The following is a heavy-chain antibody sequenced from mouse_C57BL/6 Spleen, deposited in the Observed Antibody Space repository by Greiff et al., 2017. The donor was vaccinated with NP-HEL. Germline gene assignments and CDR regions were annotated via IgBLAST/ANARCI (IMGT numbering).Heavy chain of an antibody. CDR3: AKNKGSTVVAHMDY. CDR1: GFSLTSYG. V-gene: IGHV2-5*01. D-gene: IGHD1-1*01. Sequence: VQLVESGPGLVQPSQSLSITCTVSGFSLTSYGVHWVRQSPGKGLEWLGVIWRGGSTDYNAAFMSRLSITKDNSKSQVFFKMNSLQADDTAIYYCAKNKGSTVVAHMDYWGQGTSVTVSS. J-gene: IGHJ4*01. CDR2: IWRGGST.